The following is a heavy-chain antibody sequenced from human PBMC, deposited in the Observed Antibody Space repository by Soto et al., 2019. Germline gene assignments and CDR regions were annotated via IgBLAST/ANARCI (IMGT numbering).Heavy chain of an antibody. V-gene: IGHV4-34*01. Sequence: SETLSLTCAVSGGSFSDYSWSWIRQPPGRGLEWIGEIDHSGSTNYNPSLKSRVTISVDTSKNQFSLKLSSVTAADTAVFYCARGHCGSTSCYTFDIWGQGTMVTVSS. J-gene: IGHJ3*02. CDR2: IDHSGST. D-gene: IGHD2-2*02. CDR3: ARGHCGSTSCYTFDI. CDR1: GGSFSDYS.